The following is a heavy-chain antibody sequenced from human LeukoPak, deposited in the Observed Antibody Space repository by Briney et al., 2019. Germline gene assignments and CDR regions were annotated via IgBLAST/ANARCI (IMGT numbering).Heavy chain of an antibody. CDR3: ARRDSSSWWSYFDY. D-gene: IGHD6-13*01. J-gene: IGHJ4*02. CDR2: IYYSGST. Sequence: SETLSLTCTVSGGSISSYYWSWIRQPPGKGLEWIGYIYYSGSTNYNPSLKSRVTISVDTSKNQFSLKLSSVTAADTAVYYCARRDSSSWWSYFDYWGQGTLVTVSS. V-gene: IGHV4-59*01. CDR1: GGSISSYY.